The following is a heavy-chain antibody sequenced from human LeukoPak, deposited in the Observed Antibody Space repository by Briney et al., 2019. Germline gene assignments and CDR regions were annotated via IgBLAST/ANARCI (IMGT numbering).Heavy chain of an antibody. D-gene: IGHD6-19*01. CDR1: GGSISSGGYY. CDR3: ARVSSYSSGWYDIDY. CDR2: IYYSGST. V-gene: IGHV4-61*08. Sequence: SQTLSLTCTVSGGSISSGGYYWSWIRQHPGKGLEWIGYIYYSGSTNYNPSLKSRVTISVDTSKNQFPLKLSSVTAADTAVYYCARVSSYSSGWYDIDYWGQGTLVTVSS. J-gene: IGHJ4*02.